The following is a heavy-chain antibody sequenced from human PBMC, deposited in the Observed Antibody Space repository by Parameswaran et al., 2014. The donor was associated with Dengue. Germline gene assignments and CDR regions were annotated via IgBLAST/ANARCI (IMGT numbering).Heavy chain of an antibody. D-gene: IGHD4-17*01. Sequence: RWIRQPQEGLEWVSYISSSGSTIYYADSVKGRFTISRDNAKNSLYLQMNSLRAEDTAVYYCAREHGDYDFDYWGQGTRVTVSS. CDR2: ISSSGSTI. V-gene: IGHV3-11*01. CDR3: AREHGDYDFDY. J-gene: IGHJ4*02.